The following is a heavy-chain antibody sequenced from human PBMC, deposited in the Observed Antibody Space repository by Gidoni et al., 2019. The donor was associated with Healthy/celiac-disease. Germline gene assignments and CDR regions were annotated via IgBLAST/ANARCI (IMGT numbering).Heavy chain of an antibody. CDR1: GGTFSSYA. V-gene: IGHV1-69*01. Sequence: QVQLVQSGAEVKNPGSSVKVSCKACGGTFSSYAISWVRQAPGQGLEWMGGIIPIFGTANYAQKFQGRVTITADESTSTAYMELSSLRSEDTAVYYCARDLRSTNFGVVITFRGGMDVWGKGTTVTVSS. J-gene: IGHJ6*04. D-gene: IGHD3-3*01. CDR3: ARDLRSTNFGVVITFRGGMDV. CDR2: IIPIFGTA.